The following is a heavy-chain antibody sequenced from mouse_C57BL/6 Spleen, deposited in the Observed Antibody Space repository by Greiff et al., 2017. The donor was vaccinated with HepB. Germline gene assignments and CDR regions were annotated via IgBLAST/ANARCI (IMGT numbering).Heavy chain of an antibody. D-gene: IGHD1-1*01. CDR1: GYTFTSSW. CDR2: IYPGSGST. CDR3: ARYYYGSSSYFDY. Sequence: QVQLQQPGAELVKPGASVKMSCKASGYTFTSSWITWVKQRPGQGLEWIGDIYPGSGSTNYNEKFKSKATLTVDTSSSTAYMQLSSLTSEDSAVYYCARYYYGSSSYFDYWGQGTTLTVSS. J-gene: IGHJ2*01. V-gene: IGHV1-55*01.